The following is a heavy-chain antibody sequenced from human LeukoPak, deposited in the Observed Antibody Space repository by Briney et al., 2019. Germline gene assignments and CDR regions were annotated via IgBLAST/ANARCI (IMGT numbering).Heavy chain of an antibody. D-gene: IGHD6-13*01. J-gene: IGHJ5*02. V-gene: IGHV4-4*07. Sequence: PSETLSLTCTVSGGSISSYYWSWIRQPAGKGLEWIGRIYTSGSTNYNPSLKSRVTISVDTSKNQFSLKLSSVTAADTAVYYCASSIAAAGAFDPWGQGTLVTVSS. CDR1: GGSISSYY. CDR2: IYTSGST. CDR3: ASSIAAAGAFDP.